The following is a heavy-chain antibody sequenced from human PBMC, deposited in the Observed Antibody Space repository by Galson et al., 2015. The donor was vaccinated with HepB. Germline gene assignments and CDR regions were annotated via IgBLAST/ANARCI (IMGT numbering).Heavy chain of an antibody. CDR3: ARDQGLYYYDSSGYYPYYYYYYMDV. Sequence: CKASGGTFSSYAISWVRQAPGQGLEWMGRIIPILGITNYAQKFQGRVTITADKSTSTAYMELSSLRSEDTAVYYCARDQGLYYYDSSGYYPYYYYYYMDVWGKGTTVTVSS. D-gene: IGHD3-22*01. CDR1: GGTFSSYA. CDR2: IIPILGIT. J-gene: IGHJ6*03. V-gene: IGHV1-69*04.